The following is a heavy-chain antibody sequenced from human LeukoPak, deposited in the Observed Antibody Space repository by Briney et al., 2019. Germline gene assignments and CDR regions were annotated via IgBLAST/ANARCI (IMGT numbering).Heavy chain of an antibody. CDR1: GFTFSSYG. D-gene: IGHD3-10*01. Sequence: GGSLRLSCAASGFTFSSYGMHWVRQAPGKGLEWVAFIRYDGGNKYYADSVKGRFTISRDNSKNTLYLQMNSLRAEDTAVYYCAKEYYYGSGSFTANDYWGQGTLVTVSS. J-gene: IGHJ4*02. CDR2: IRYDGGNK. V-gene: IGHV3-30*02. CDR3: AKEYYYGSGSFTANDY.